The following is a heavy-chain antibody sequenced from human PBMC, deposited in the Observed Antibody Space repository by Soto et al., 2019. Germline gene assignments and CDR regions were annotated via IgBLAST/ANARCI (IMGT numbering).Heavy chain of an antibody. Sequence: GGSLRLSCAASGFTFSSYSMNWVRQAPGKGLEWVSYISSSSSTIYYADSVKGRFTISRDNAKNSLYLQMNSLRDEDTAVYYCARDKRAYSPPYWYFDLWGRGTLVTVSS. CDR2: ISSSSSTI. CDR3: ARDKRAYSPPYWYFDL. J-gene: IGHJ2*01. D-gene: IGHD2-21*01. CDR1: GFTFSSYS. V-gene: IGHV3-48*02.